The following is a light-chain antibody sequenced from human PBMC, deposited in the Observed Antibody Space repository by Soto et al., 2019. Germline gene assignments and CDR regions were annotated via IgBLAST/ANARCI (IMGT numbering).Light chain of an antibody. V-gene: IGKV1-12*01. J-gene: IGKJ1*01. CDR2: VAS. CDR1: QGISSW. CDR3: EQANSFPWT. Sequence: DIQMTQSPSSVSASVGDRVTITCRASQGISSWLAWYQHKPGKAPKLLIYVASSLQSGVPSSFSGSGSGTDFTLTISSLQPEDFAPYYCEQANSFPWTFGQGTKVEIK.